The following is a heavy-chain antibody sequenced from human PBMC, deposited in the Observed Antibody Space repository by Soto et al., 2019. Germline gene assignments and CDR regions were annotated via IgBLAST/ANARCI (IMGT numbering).Heavy chain of an antibody. CDR2: VSAYNGTT. CDR3: ARASRYYWNYMMY. CDR1: GYTFSNDA. D-gene: IGHD1-7*01. Sequence: QVQLVQSGAEVKKPGASVKVSCKASGYTFSNDAITWVRQAPGQGLEWMGWVSAYNGTTNYAQKFKGRVTMTTDTSTSTAYMEIRSLRYDDTAVYFWARASRYYWNYMMYWGQGTLVSVSS. V-gene: IGHV1-18*01. J-gene: IGHJ4*02.